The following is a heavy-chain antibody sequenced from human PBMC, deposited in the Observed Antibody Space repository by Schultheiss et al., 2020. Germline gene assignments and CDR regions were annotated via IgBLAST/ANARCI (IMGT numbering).Heavy chain of an antibody. D-gene: IGHD1-7*01. Sequence: ASVKVSCKASGYTFTGYYMHWVRQAPGQGLEWMGWMNPNSGNTGYAQKFQGRVTMTRNTSISTAYMELSSLRSEDTAVYYCARGAYNWNYVGLWYFDYWGKGTLVTVAS. CDR3: ARGAYNWNYVGLWYFDY. CDR1: GYTFTGYY. J-gene: IGHJ4*02. CDR2: MNPNSGNT. V-gene: IGHV1-8*02.